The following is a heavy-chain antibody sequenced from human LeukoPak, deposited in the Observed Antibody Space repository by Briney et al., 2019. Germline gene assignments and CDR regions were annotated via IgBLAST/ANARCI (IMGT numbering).Heavy chain of an antibody. Sequence: SETLSLTCTVSGGSISSSSYYWGWIRQPPGKGLEWIGSIYYSGSTYYNPSLKSRVTISVDTSKNQFSLKLSSVTAADTAVYYCARPSHSGEEGYFDYWGQGTLVTVSS. CDR1: GGSISSSSYY. J-gene: IGHJ4*02. D-gene: IGHD7-27*01. CDR2: IYYSGST. V-gene: IGHV4-39*01. CDR3: ARPSHSGEEGYFDY.